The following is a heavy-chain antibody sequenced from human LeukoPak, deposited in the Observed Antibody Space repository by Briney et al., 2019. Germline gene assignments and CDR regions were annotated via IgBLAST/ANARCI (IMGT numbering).Heavy chain of an antibody. D-gene: IGHD3-3*01. Sequence: PSETLSLACTVSGGSITSYYWSWIRQPPGKGLEWIGEINHSGSTNYNPSLKSRVTISVDTSKNQFSLKLSSVTAADTAVYYCARGPSAFVYYYMDVWGKGTTVTVSS. CDR2: INHSGST. CDR1: GGSITSYY. J-gene: IGHJ6*03. V-gene: IGHV4-34*01. CDR3: ARGPSAFVYYYMDV.